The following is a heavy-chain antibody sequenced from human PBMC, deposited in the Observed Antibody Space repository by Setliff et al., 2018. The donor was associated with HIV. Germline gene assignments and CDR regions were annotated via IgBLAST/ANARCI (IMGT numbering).Heavy chain of an antibody. Sequence: GESLKISCKGSGYIFTSNWISWVRQMPGKGLEWMGRIDPTDSYINYSPSLQGHVTISADKSISTAYLQWSSLKASDTAMYYCARTIASRPKYYYYAMDFWGQGTTVTVS. J-gene: IGHJ6*02. V-gene: IGHV5-10-1*01. CDR1: GYIFTSNW. CDR3: ARTIASRPKYYYYAMDF. D-gene: IGHD6-6*01. CDR2: IDPTDSYI.